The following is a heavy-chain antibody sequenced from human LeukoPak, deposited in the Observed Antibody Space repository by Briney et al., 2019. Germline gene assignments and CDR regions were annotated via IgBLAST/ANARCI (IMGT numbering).Heavy chain of an antibody. Sequence: SVKDSCKASGGTFSSYAISWVRQAPGQGLEWMGRIIPIFGIANYAQKFQGRVTITADKSTSTAYMELSSLRSEDTAVYYCARVGYCSSTSCYSYYYYYGMDVWGQGTTVTVSS. CDR1: GGTFSSYA. J-gene: IGHJ6*02. D-gene: IGHD2-2*01. CDR3: ARVGYCSSTSCYSYYYYYGMDV. V-gene: IGHV1-69*04. CDR2: IIPIFGIA.